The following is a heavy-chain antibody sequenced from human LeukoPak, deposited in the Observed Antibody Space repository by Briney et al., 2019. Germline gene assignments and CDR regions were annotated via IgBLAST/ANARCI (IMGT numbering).Heavy chain of an antibody. CDR1: GFTFSSYE. Sequence: GGSLRLSCAASGFTFSSYEMNWVRQAPGKGLEWVSYISSSGSTIYYADSVKGRFTISRDNAKNSLYLQMNSLRAEDTAVYYCARVNYGDYGSLHIDYWGQGTLVTVSS. D-gene: IGHD4-17*01. J-gene: IGHJ4*02. V-gene: IGHV3-48*03. CDR3: ARVNYGDYGSLHIDY. CDR2: ISSSGSTI.